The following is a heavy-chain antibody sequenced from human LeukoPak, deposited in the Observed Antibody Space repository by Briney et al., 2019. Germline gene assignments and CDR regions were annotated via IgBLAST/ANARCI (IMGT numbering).Heavy chain of an antibody. D-gene: IGHD3-10*01. Sequence: GGSLGLSCAASGFTFSSYAMSWVRQAPGKGLEWVSAISGSGGSTYYADSVKGRFTISRDNSKNTLYLQMNSLRAEDTAVYYCAKVRGTGHRGYYFDYWGQGTLVTVSS. J-gene: IGHJ4*02. CDR1: GFTFSSYA. CDR3: AKVRGTGHRGYYFDY. V-gene: IGHV3-23*01. CDR2: ISGSGGST.